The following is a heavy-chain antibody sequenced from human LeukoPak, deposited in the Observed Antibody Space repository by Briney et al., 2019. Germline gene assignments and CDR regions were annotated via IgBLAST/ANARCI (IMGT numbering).Heavy chain of an antibody. V-gene: IGHV4-39*01. J-gene: IGHJ4*02. D-gene: IGHD1-26*01. CDR3: ARHYLGGNYPDYFNH. Sequence: SETLSLTCTVSGGSVSSSSYYWGWIRQPPGKGLEWIVSFYYSGRTYYNPSLKSRISISVDTSKNQLSRKVSSVTAADTAVYSCARHYLGGNYPDYFNHWGQGTLVTVSS. CDR1: GGSVSSSSYY. CDR2: FYYSGRT.